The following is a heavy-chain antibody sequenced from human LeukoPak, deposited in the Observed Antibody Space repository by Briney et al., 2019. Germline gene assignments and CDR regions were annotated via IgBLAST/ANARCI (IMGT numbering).Heavy chain of an antibody. D-gene: IGHD5-12*01. Sequence: PSGTLSLTCAVSGGSISSSNWWSWVRQPPGKGLEWIGSIYYGGTTYYNPFLKSRVTISVDTSKNQFSLKLNSVTAADTAVYYCARLRGYSGGEIRFFDYWGQGTLVTVSS. CDR2: IYYGGTT. CDR1: GGSISSSNW. CDR3: ARLRGYSGGEIRFFDY. J-gene: IGHJ4*02. V-gene: IGHV4-4*02.